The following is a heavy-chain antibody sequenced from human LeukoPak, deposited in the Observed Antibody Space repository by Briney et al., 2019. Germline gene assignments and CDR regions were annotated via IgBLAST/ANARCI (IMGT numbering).Heavy chain of an antibody. CDR3: ARDQGRYYGSGSYYSWFDP. CDR2: INPSGGST. CDR1: GYTFTGYY. D-gene: IGHD3-10*01. J-gene: IGHJ5*02. V-gene: IGHV1-46*01. Sequence: ASVKVSCKASGYTFTGYYMHWVRQAPGQGLEWMGIINPSGGSTSYAQKFQGRVTMTRDTSTSTVYMELSSLRSEDTAVYYCARDQGRYYGSGSYYSWFDPWGQGTLVTVSS.